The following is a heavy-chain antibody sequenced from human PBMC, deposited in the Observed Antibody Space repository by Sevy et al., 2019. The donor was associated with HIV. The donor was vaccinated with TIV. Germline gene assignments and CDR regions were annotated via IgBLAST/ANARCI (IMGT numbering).Heavy chain of an antibody. CDR1: GFTFRTYA. CDR3: ERGPEWELTSFLSH. V-gene: IGHV3-30-3*01. J-gene: IGHJ4*02. CDR2: ISSNGDND. Sequence: GGSLRLSCAASGFTFRTYAFHWVRQAPGRGLEWIGLISSNGDNDLYANSVRGRFTFSRDNSMNILYLQLTSLTPDETAAYYCERGPEWELTSFLSHWGQGTLVTVSS. D-gene: IGHD1-26*01.